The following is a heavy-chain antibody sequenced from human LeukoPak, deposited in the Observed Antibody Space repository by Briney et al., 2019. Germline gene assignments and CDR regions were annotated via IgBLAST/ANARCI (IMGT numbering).Heavy chain of an antibody. D-gene: IGHD6-13*01. CDR3: ARRPSTAGTYYFDY. Sequence: GESLKISCKGSGYSFTSYWIGWVRQMPGKGLEWMGIIYPGDSDARYSPSFQGQVTISADKFISTAYLQWSSLKASDTAMYYCARRPSTAGTYYFDYWGQGTLVTVSS. CDR2: IYPGDSDA. CDR1: GYSFTSYW. J-gene: IGHJ4*02. V-gene: IGHV5-51*01.